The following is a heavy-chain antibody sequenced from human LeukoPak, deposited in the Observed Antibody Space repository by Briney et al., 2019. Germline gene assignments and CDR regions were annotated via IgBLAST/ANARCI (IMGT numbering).Heavy chain of an antibody. CDR3: ARGDSIAAAGTMFDY. V-gene: IGHV3-30-3*01. D-gene: IGHD6-13*01. J-gene: IGHJ4*02. Sequence: GGSLRLSCSASGFTFSSYAMHWVRQAPGKGLEWVAVISYDGSNKYYADSVKGRFTISRDNSKNTLYLQMNSLRAEDTAVYYCARGDSIAAAGTMFDYWGQGTLVTVSS. CDR1: GFTFSSYA. CDR2: ISYDGSNK.